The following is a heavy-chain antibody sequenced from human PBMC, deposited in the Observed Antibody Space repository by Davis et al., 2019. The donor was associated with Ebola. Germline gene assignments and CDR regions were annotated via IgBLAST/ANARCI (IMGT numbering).Heavy chain of an antibody. CDR3: ARQVVAGHNWFDP. V-gene: IGHV4-39*01. CDR1: DGSISSSSYY. CDR2: INHSGST. Sequence: SETLSLTCIVSDGSISSSSYYWGWIRQPPGKGLEWIGEINHSGSTNYNPSLKSRVTISVDTSKNQFSLKLSSVTAADTAVYYCARQVVAGHNWFDPWGQGTLVTVSS. J-gene: IGHJ5*02. D-gene: IGHD6-19*01.